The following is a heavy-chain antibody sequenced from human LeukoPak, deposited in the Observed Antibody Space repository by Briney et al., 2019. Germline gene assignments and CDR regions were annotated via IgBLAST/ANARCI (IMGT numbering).Heavy chain of an antibody. CDR3: AKEPWGGYGDYGFDP. CDR1: GFTFDDYA. V-gene: IGHV3-43*02. CDR2: ISGDGGST. D-gene: IGHD4-17*01. Sequence: PGGSLRLSCAASGFTFDDYAMHWVRQAPGKGLEWVSLISGDGGSTYYADSVKGRFTISRDNSKNSLYLQMNSLRTEDTALYYCAKEPWGGYGDYGFDPWGQGTLVTVSS. J-gene: IGHJ5*02.